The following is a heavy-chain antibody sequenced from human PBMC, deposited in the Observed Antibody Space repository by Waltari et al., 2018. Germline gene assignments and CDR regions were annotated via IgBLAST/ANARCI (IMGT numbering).Heavy chain of an antibody. CDR3: ARLSRDGYNFADSFDY. CDR1: GGSISSYY. V-gene: IGHV4-59*08. D-gene: IGHD5-12*01. CDR2: IYYSGST. J-gene: IGHJ4*02. Sequence: QVQLQESGPGLVKHSETLSLTCTVSGGSISSYYWRWIRQPPGKGLEWIGYIYYSGSTNYNPSLKSRVTISVDTSKNQFSLKLSSVTAADTAVYYCARLSRDGYNFADSFDYWGQGTLVTVSS.